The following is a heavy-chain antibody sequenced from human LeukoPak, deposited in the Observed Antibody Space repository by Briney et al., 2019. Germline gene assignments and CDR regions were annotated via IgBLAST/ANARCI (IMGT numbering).Heavy chain of an antibody. CDR1: GFTFTNFA. V-gene: IGHV3-30-3*01. Sequence: GRSLRLSCAASGFTFTNFAMHWVRQAPGKGLEWVAVISYDGSNKYYADSVKGRFTTSRDNSKNTLYLQMNSLRAEDTAVYYCARESVGANGIAFDIWGQGTMVTVSS. D-gene: IGHD1-26*01. J-gene: IGHJ3*02. CDR2: ISYDGSNK. CDR3: ARESVGANGIAFDI.